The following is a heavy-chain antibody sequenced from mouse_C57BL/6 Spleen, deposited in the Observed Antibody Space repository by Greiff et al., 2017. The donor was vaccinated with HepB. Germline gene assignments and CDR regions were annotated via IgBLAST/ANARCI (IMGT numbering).Heavy chain of an antibody. CDR1: GYSITSGYY. CDR3: ASPDYYGSSYGYFDV. CDR2: ISYDGSN. D-gene: IGHD1-1*01. J-gene: IGHJ1*03. Sequence: ESGPGLVKPSQSLSLTCSVTGYSITSGYYWNWIRQFPGNKLEWMGYISYDGSNNYNPSLKNRISITRDTSKNQFFLKLNSVTTEDTATYYCASPDYYGSSYGYFDVWGTGTTVTVSS. V-gene: IGHV3-6*01.